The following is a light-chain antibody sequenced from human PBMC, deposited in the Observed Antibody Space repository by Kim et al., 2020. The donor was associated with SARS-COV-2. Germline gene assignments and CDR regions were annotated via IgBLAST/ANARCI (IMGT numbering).Light chain of an antibody. V-gene: IGLV2-8*01. Sequence: QSALTQPLSASGSPGQSVAISCTGTSSDVGGYNYVSWYQQHPGKAPKLMIYEVNKRPSGVPDRFSGSKSGTTASLTVSGLQAEDEADYYCSSYAGSNNWVFGGGTKLTVL. CDR2: EVN. CDR3: SSYAGSNNWV. J-gene: IGLJ3*02. CDR1: SSDVGGYNY.